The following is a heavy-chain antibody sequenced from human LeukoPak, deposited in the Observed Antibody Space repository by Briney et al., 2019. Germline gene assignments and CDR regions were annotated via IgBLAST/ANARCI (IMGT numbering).Heavy chain of an antibody. D-gene: IGHD2-8*01. CDR2: IKEDGSEE. V-gene: IGHV3-7*03. CDR3: AKRGVRPNYYFDY. Sequence: GGSLRLSCAASGFTFSGSWMDWVRQAPGKGLEWVANIKEDGSEEYYVDSVKGRFTISRDNAKNSLYLQMNSLRAEDAAVYYCAKRGVRPNYYFDYWGQGTLVTVSS. J-gene: IGHJ4*02. CDR1: GFTFSGSW.